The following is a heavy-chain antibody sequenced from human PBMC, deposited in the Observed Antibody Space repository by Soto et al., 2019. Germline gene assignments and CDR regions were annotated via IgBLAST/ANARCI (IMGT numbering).Heavy chain of an antibody. D-gene: IGHD4-17*01. CDR2: VYYTGDT. V-gene: IGHV4-59*08. Sequence: QVQLQQSGPRLVKPSETLSLTCTVSSGPDRSHNWGWIRQPPGRGLEWIGYVYYTGDTAYNPSLRCRVTISADTSTNDVSLTLTSVTAAATAVYYCVRQGIDYLHGLVDVWGQGTTVSVSS. CDR3: VRQGIDYLHGLVDV. J-gene: IGHJ6*02. CDR1: SGPDRSHN.